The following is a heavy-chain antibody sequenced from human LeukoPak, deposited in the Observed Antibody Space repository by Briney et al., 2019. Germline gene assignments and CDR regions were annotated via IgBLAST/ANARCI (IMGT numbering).Heavy chain of an antibody. J-gene: IGHJ6*02. CDR1: GGSISSYY. CDR3: ASLTPQLLGDSRRVFYYGMDV. V-gene: IGHV4-59*01. D-gene: IGHD2-2*01. CDR2: IYYSGST. Sequence: PSETLSLTCTVSGGSISSYYWSWIQQPPGKGLEWIGYIYYSGSTNYNPSLKSRVTISVDTSKNQFSLKLSSVTAADTAVYYCASLTPQLLGDSRRVFYYGMDVWGQGTTVTVSS.